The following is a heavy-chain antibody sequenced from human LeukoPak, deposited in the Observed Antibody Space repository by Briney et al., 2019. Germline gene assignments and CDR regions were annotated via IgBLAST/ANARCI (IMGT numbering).Heavy chain of an antibody. Sequence: GGSLRLSCAASGFTFSGSAMHWVRQASGKGLEWVGRIRSKANSYATAYAASVKGRFTISRDDSKNTAYLQMNSLKTEDTAVYYCAREGLRGYFDYWGQGTLVTVSS. CDR2: IRSKANSYAT. CDR3: AREGLRGYFDY. J-gene: IGHJ4*02. V-gene: IGHV3-73*01. CDR1: GFTFSGSA.